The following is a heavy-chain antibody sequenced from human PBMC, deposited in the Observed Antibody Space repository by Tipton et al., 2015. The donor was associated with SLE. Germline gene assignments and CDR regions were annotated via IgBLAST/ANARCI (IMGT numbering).Heavy chain of an antibody. J-gene: IGHJ5*02. D-gene: IGHD4-11*01. Sequence: TLSLTCTVSGDSFNSVSYYLTWIRQHPEKGLEWMGDISYSGRTYYNPSLKSRNTISVDTSKNQFSLNLSSVTATDTAVYYCARATTVTNWFDPWGQGTLVTVSS. V-gene: IGHV4-31*03. CDR1: GDSFNSVSYY. CDR3: ARATTVTNWFDP. CDR2: ISYSGRT.